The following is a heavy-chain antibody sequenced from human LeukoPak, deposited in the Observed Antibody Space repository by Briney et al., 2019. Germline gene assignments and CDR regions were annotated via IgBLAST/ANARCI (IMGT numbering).Heavy chain of an antibody. CDR2: ISSSGSTI. Sequence: GGSLRLSCAASGFTFSDYYMSWIRQAPGKGLEWVSYISSSGSTISYADSVKGRFTISRDNAKNSLYLQMNSLRAEDTAVYYCASRVYYYGSGSYYSWFDPWGQGTLVTVSS. CDR1: GFTFSDYY. D-gene: IGHD3-10*01. CDR3: ASRVYYYGSGSYYSWFDP. V-gene: IGHV3-11*01. J-gene: IGHJ5*02.